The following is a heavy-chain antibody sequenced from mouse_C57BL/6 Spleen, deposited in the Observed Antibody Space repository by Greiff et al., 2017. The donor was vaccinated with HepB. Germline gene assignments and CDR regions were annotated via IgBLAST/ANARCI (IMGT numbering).Heavy chain of an antibody. CDR3: ARSGYYYGSRVPFDY. D-gene: IGHD1-1*01. J-gene: IGHJ2*01. V-gene: IGHV1-81*01. Sequence: QVQLQQSGAELARPGASVKLSCKASGYTFTSYGISWVKQRTGQGLEWIGEIYPRSGNTYYNEKLKGKATLTAGKSSSTAYMELRSLTSEDSAVYFCARSGYYYGSRVPFDYWGQGTTLTVSS. CDR2: IYPRSGNT. CDR1: GYTFTSYG.